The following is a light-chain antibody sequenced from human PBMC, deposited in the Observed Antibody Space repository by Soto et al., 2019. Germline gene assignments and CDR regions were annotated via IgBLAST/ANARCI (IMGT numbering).Light chain of an antibody. CDR2: EVS. Sequence: QSALTQPASVSGSPGQSITISCTGTSSDVGAYNYVSWYQHHPGKAPRLMIYEVSNRPSGVSDRFSGSKSGNTASLTTSGLLAEDEADYYCSSYTSISTYVFGTGTKVTVL. CDR1: SSDVGAYNY. CDR3: SSYTSISTYV. V-gene: IGLV2-14*01. J-gene: IGLJ1*01.